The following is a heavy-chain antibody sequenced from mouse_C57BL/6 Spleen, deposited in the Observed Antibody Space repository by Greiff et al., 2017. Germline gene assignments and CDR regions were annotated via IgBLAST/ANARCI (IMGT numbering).Heavy chain of an antibody. CDR3: ARDDYGYAMDY. CDR2: ISSGSSTI. V-gene: IGHV5-17*01. Sequence: EVQWVESGGGLVKPGGSLKLSCAASGFTFSDYGMHWVRQAPEKGLEWVAYISSGSSTIYYADTVKGRFTISRDNAKNTLFLQMTSLRSEDTAMYYCARDDYGYAMDYWGQGTSVTVSS. J-gene: IGHJ4*01. CDR1: GFTFSDYG. D-gene: IGHD2-4*01.